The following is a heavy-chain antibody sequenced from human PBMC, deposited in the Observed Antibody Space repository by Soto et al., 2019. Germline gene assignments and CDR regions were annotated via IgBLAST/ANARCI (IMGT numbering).Heavy chain of an antibody. CDR2: IYYSGST. V-gene: IGHV4-39*01. J-gene: IGHJ4*02. D-gene: IGHD2-8*01. Sequence: QLQLQESGPGLVKPSETLSLTCTVSGGSISSSSYYWGWIRQPPGKGLEWIGSIYYSGSTYYNPSLKSRVTISVDTSKNQFSLKLSSVTAADTAVYYCARHANIVPRRFDFDYWGQGTLVTVSS. CDR1: GGSISSSSYY. CDR3: ARHANIVPRRFDFDY.